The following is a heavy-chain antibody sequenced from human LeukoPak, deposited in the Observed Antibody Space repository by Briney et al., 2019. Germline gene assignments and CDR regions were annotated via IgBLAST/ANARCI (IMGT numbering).Heavy chain of an antibody. D-gene: IGHD6-13*01. V-gene: IGHV3-53*01. CDR2: IYSGGST. CDR3: ARETGYSSRWYGS. CDR1: GFTVSRNY. J-gene: IGHJ4*02. Sequence: GGSLRLSCAASGFTVSRNYMTWVRQAPGKGLEWVSVIYSGGSTYYADSVKGRFTISRDNYKNTLYLQMNSLRAEDTAVYYCARETGYSSRWYGSWGQGTLVTVSS.